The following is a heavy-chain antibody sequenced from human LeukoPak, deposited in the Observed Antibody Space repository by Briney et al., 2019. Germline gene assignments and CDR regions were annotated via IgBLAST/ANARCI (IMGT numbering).Heavy chain of an antibody. D-gene: IGHD3-10*01. J-gene: IGHJ5*02. V-gene: IGHV4-39*07. CDR3: ARVGDYNWFDP. CDR1: GGSISISSYY. CDR2: IYYSGST. Sequence: SETLSLTCTVSGGSISISSYYWGWIRQPPGKGLEWIGSIYYSGSTYYNPSLKSRVTISVDTSKNQFSLKLSSVTAADTAVYYCARVGDYNWFDPWGQGTLVTVSS.